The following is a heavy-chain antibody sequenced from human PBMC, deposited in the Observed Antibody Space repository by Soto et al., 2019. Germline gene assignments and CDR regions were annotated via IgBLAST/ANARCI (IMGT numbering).Heavy chain of an antibody. J-gene: IGHJ6*02. CDR1: GFTFSSYG. Sequence: QVQLVESGGGVVQPGRSLRLSCAASGFTFSSYGMHWVRQAPGKGLEWVAVIWYDGSNKYYADSVKGRFTISRDNSKNTLYLQMNSLRAEDTAVYYCARDPAPPPAAGISYGMDVWGQGTTVTVSS. V-gene: IGHV3-33*01. D-gene: IGHD6-13*01. CDR3: ARDPAPPPAAGISYGMDV. CDR2: IWYDGSNK.